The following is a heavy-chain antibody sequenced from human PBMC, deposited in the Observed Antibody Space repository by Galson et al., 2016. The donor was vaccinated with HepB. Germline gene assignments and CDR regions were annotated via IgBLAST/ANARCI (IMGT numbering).Heavy chain of an antibody. Sequence: SLRLSCAVSGFTFNSYWMSWVRQAPGKGLEWVANMNQDGSEKYYVDSVKGRFTISRDYAKNSPYLQMDSLRAEDTAVYYCARDSKQWGVDYWGQGTLVTVSS. D-gene: IGHD1-26*01. CDR3: ARDSKQWGVDY. J-gene: IGHJ4*02. CDR2: MNQDGSEK. V-gene: IGHV3-7*01. CDR1: GFTFNSYW.